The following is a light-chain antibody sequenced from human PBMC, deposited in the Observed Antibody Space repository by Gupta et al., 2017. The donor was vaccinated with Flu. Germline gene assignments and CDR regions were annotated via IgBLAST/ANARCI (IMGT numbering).Light chain of an antibody. CDR1: QSVLYSSNNKNY. J-gene: IGKJ3*01. CDR2: WAS. CDR3: QQDDSTPVT. V-gene: IGKV4-1*01. Sequence: DIVMTQSPDSLAVSLGERATINCKSSQSVLYSSNNKNYLAWYQQKPGQPPKLLIYWASTRESGVPDRFGGSGSGTDFTLTISSLQAEDVAVYYCQQDDSTPVTFGHGTKVDIK.